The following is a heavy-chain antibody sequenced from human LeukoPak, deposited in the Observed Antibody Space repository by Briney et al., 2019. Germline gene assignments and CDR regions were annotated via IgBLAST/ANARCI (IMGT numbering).Heavy chain of an antibody. J-gene: IGHJ3*02. CDR2: AKNKVDSYTI. V-gene: IGHV3-72*01. Sequence: GGSLRLSCAASGFTFSDHYMDWIRQVPGKGLEWVGRAKNKVDSYTIQYAASVRGRFSISRDDSKNSLYLQMNSLKTEDTAVYYCTRGHYYGSGTYFDEDTFGIWGRGTMVTVSS. D-gene: IGHD3-10*01. CDR3: TRGHYYGSGTYFDEDTFGI. CDR1: GFTFSDHY.